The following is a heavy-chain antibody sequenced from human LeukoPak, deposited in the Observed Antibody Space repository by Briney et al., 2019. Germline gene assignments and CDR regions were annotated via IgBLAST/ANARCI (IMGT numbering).Heavy chain of an antibody. CDR1: GGSISSYY. Sequence: SETLSLTCTVSGGSISSYYWSWIRQPPGEGLEWIGYIYYSGSTNYNPSLKSRVTISVDTSKNQFSLKLSSVTAADTAVYYCARQIGSTYYDILTGYYPPFDYWGQGTLVTVSS. J-gene: IGHJ4*02. D-gene: IGHD3-9*01. V-gene: IGHV4-59*08. CDR2: IYYSGST. CDR3: ARQIGSTYYDILTGYYPPFDY.